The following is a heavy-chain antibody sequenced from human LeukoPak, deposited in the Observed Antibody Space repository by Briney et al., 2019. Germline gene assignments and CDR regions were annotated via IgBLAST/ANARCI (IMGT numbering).Heavy chain of an antibody. Sequence: ASVKVSCKTSGYTFSDSYIHWVRQAPGQGLEWMGRINPNSGGTNYAQKFQGRVTMTRDTSISTAYMELSRLRSDDTAVYYCARDKNRGYDSAFDIWGQGTMVTVSS. V-gene: IGHV1-2*06. D-gene: IGHD5-12*01. CDR2: INPNSGGT. CDR1: GYTFSDSY. J-gene: IGHJ3*02. CDR3: ARDKNRGYDSAFDI.